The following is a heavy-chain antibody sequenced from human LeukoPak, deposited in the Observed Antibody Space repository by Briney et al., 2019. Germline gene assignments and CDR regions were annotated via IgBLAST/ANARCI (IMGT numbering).Heavy chain of an antibody. Sequence: SVKVSCKASGFTFTSSAVQWARQARGQRLEWIGWIVVGSGNTNYAQKFQERVTITRDMSTSTAYMELSSLRSEDTAVYYCAADPHIVVVPAAIGDGRDFDYWGQGTLVTVSS. CDR3: AADPHIVVVPAAIGDGRDFDY. CDR2: IVVGSGNT. D-gene: IGHD2-2*02. CDR1: GFTFTSSA. V-gene: IGHV1-58*01. J-gene: IGHJ4*02.